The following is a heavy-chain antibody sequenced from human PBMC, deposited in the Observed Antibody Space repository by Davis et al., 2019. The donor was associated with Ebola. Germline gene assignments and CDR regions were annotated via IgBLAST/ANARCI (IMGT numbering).Heavy chain of an antibody. D-gene: IGHD6-13*01. CDR1: GYTFTNYG. Sequence: SVKVSCKTSGYTFTNYGIAWVRQAPGQGLEWMGRIIPILGIANYAQKFQGRVTITADKSTSTAYMELSSLRSEDTAVYYCATGPLAAARYWGQGTLVTVSS. CDR3: ATGPLAAARY. V-gene: IGHV1-69*04. J-gene: IGHJ4*02. CDR2: IIPILGIA.